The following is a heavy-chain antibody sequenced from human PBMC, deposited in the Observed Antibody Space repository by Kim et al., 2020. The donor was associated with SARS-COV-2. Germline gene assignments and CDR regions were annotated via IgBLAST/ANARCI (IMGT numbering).Heavy chain of an antibody. V-gene: IGHV4-59*01. J-gene: IGHJ5*02. D-gene: IGHD6-19*01. CDR3: ARDTIAVAGTVNGFDP. Sequence: SLKSRVTISVDTSKNQFSLKLSSVTVADTAVYYCARDTIAVAGTVNGFDPWGQGTLVTVSS.